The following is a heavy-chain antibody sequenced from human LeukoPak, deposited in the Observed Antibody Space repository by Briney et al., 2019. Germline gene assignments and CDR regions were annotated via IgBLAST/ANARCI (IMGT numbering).Heavy chain of an antibody. Sequence: KPSETLSLTCAVYGGSFSGYYWSWIRQPPGKGLEWIGEINHSGSTNYNPSLKSRVTISVDTSKNQFSLKLSSVTAADTAVYYCARGLDVVAVAGLYYFDYWGQGTLVTASS. CDR2: INHSGST. D-gene: IGHD6-19*01. CDR1: GGSFSGYY. V-gene: IGHV4-34*01. J-gene: IGHJ4*02. CDR3: ARGLDVVAVAGLYYFDY.